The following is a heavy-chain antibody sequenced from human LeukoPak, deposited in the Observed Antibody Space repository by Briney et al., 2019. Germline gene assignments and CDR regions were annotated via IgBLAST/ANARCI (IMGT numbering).Heavy chain of an antibody. CDR3: AKRGVERVGDYHYYYYLDV. Sequence: GGSLRLSCAASGFTFSSYSMNWVRQAPGKGLEWVSSISSSSSYIYYADSVKGRFTISRDNAKNSLYLQMNSLRAEDTALYYCAKRGVERVGDYHYYYYLDVWGKGTTVTVSS. CDR1: GFTFSSYS. CDR2: ISSSSSYI. D-gene: IGHD1-1*01. V-gene: IGHV3-21*04. J-gene: IGHJ6*03.